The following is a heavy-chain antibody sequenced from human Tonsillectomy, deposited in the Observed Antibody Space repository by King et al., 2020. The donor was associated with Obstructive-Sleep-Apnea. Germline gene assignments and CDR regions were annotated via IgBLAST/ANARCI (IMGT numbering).Heavy chain of an antibody. CDR1: GFTFDDYA. Sequence: DVQLVESGGGLVQPGRSLRLSCAASGFTFDDYAMHWVRQAPGKGLEWVSGISWNSGSIGYADSVKGRFTISRDNAKNSLYLQMNSLRAEATALYYCAKDLSSGWYSQQDYGGQGILVTVSS. CDR3: AKDLSSGWYSQQDY. J-gene: IGHJ4*02. D-gene: IGHD6-19*01. CDR2: ISWNSGSI. V-gene: IGHV3-9*01.